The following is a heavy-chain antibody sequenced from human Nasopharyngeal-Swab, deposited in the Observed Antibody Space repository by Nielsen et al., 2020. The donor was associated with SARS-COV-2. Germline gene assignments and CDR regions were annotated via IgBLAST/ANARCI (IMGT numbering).Heavy chain of an antibody. D-gene: IGHD1-20*01. V-gene: IGHV3-23*01. CDR2: ISGSGGST. CDR1: GFTFSIYA. CDR3: AKVGFRSITGTSPLEY. J-gene: IGHJ4*02. Sequence: GESLKISCAASGFTFSIYAMSWVRQAPGKGLEWVSAISGSGGSTYYADSVKGRFTISRDNSKNTLYLQMNSLRAEDTAVYYCAKVGFRSITGTSPLEYWGQGTLVTVSS.